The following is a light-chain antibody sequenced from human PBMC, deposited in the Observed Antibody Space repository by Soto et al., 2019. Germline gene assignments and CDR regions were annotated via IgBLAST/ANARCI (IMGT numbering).Light chain of an antibody. CDR2: AAS. J-gene: IGKJ2*01. Sequence: DIQMTQSPSSLSASVGDRVTITCRASQSISSYLNWYQKKPGEAPKLLIYAASSLQSGVPSRFSGSGSGTDFTLTISSLQPEDFATYYCQQSYSTPMYTFGQGTKLEIK. CDR3: QQSYSTPMYT. V-gene: IGKV1-39*01. CDR1: QSISSY.